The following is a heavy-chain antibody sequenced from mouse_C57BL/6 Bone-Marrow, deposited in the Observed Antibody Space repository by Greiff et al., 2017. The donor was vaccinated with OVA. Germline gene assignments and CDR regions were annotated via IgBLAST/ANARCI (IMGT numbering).Heavy chain of an antibody. V-gene: IGHV1-74*01. D-gene: IGHD2-4*01. J-gene: IGHJ3*01. CDR1: GYTFTSYW. Sequence: VQLQQPGAELVKPGASVKVSCKASGYTFTSYWMHWVKQRPGQGLEWIGRIYPADSDTNYNQKFKGKATLTVNKSSSTAYMQLSSLTSEDSAVYYCARAYDYFSWFAYWGQGTLVTVSA. CDR2: IYPADSDT. CDR3: ARAYDYFSWFAY.